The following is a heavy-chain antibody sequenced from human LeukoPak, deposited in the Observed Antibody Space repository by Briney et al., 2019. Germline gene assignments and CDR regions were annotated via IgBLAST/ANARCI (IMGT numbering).Heavy chain of an antibody. CDR1: GFTFSSYG. CDR2: ISSSSNIM. D-gene: IGHD2-2*02. J-gene: IGHJ4*02. CDR3: ANTILTGAL. V-gene: IGHV3-48*01. Sequence: PGGSLRLSCAASGFTFSSYGMNWVRQAPGKGLEWVSYISSSSNIMNYADSVKGRFTTSRDNAKNSLYLQMNSLRAEDTAVYYCANTILTGALWGQGTLVTVSS.